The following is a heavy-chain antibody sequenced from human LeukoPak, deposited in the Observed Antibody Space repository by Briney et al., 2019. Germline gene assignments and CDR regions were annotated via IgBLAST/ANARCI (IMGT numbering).Heavy chain of an antibody. D-gene: IGHD5-18*01. Sequence: GGSLRLSCAASGFKFSSYSMKWVRQAPGKGLEWVSFISSSSSYIYYADSLKGRFTISRDNAKNSLYLQMNSLRAEDTAVYYCARHLSGVTGYTYGRGIDYWGQGTLVTVSS. V-gene: IGHV3-21*01. J-gene: IGHJ4*02. CDR3: ARHLSGVTGYTYGRGIDY. CDR2: ISSSSSYI. CDR1: GFKFSSYS.